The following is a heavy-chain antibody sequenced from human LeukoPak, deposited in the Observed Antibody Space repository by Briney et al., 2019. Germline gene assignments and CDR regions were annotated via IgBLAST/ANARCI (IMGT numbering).Heavy chain of an antibody. CDR3: AEDGRESSWFDY. CDR2: ISGSGGST. V-gene: IGHV3-23*01. D-gene: IGHD6-13*01. J-gene: IGHJ4*02. Sequence: PGGSLRLSCAASGFTFSSYAMSWVRQAPGKGLEWVSAISGSGGSTYYADSVKGRFTISRDNSKNTLYLQMNSLRAEDTAVYYCAEDGRESSWFDYWGQGTLVTVSS. CDR1: GFTFSSYA.